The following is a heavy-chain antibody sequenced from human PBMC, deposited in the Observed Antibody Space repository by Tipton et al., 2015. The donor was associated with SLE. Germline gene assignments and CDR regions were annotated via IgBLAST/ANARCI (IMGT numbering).Heavy chain of an antibody. CDR3: ARASRGRVSTPDNLLRPGARFDY. CDR2: VNQSGGT. J-gene: IGHJ4*02. V-gene: IGHV4-34*01. Sequence: TLSLTCGVYGGSFSGHTWTWIRQSPGQGLEWIGDVNQSGGTNYNPSLKSRVTISVDASNSQLSLKLLSVTAADTAVYYCARASRGRVSTPDNLLRPGARFDYWGQGTLTTVSS. D-gene: IGHD3-10*01. CDR1: GGSFSGHT.